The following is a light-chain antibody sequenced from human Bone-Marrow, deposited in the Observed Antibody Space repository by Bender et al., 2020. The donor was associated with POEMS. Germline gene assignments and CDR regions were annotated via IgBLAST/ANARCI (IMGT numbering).Light chain of an antibody. CDR3: CSYAGTSSLV. CDR1: SSDIGGYNY. V-gene: IGLV2-14*03. Sequence: QSALTQPASVSGSPGQSITISCTGTSSDIGGYNYVSWYQQHPGKAPKLMIYDVSNRPSGVSNRFSASMSANTASLTISGLQPEDEAEYYCCSYAGTSSLVFGGGTKVTVL. CDR2: DVS. J-gene: IGLJ3*02.